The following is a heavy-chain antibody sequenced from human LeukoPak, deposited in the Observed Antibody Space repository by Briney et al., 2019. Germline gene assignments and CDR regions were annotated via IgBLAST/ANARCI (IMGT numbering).Heavy chain of an antibody. V-gene: IGHV1-18*01. D-gene: IGHD2-2*01. Sequence: ASVKVSCKASGYTFTSYGISWVRQAPGQGLEWMGWISAYNGNTNYAQKLQGRVTITTDTSTSTAYMELRSLRSDDTAVYYCARGWGYCSSTSCLGDYWGQGTLVTVS. J-gene: IGHJ4*02. CDR2: ISAYNGNT. CDR3: ARGWGYCSSTSCLGDY. CDR1: GYTFTSYG.